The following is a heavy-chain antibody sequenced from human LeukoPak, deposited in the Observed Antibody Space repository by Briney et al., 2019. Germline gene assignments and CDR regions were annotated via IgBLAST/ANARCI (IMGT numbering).Heavy chain of an antibody. CDR2: IRSKAYGGTT. J-gene: IGHJ3*02. CDR1: GFTFGDYA. CDR3: TRNDHGDYGLPWAFDI. D-gene: IGHD4-17*01. V-gene: IGHV3-49*03. Sequence: GGSLRLSCTPSGFTFGDYAMSWFRQAPGKGLEWVGFIRSKAYGGTTEYAASVKGRFTISRDDSKSIAYLQMSSLKTEDTAVYYCTRNDHGDYGLPWAFDIWGQGTMVTVSS.